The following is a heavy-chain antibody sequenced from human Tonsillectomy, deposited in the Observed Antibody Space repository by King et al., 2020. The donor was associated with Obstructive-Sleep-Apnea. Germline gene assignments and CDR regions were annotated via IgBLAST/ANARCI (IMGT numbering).Heavy chain of an antibody. J-gene: IGHJ4*03. D-gene: IGHD3-16*01. CDR1: GYTFTGYG. CDR2: INPGNGDT. CDR3: ARGGATWPFDY. V-gene: IGHV1-3*01. Sequence: QLVQSGAEVKKPGASVNISCKASGYTFTGYGIHWVRQAPGQSLEWMGWINPGNGDTTYSRKFQGRLTITKDTSATPAYMDLRSLRFYDSAFYYCARGGATWPFDYWGQATLVTVSS.